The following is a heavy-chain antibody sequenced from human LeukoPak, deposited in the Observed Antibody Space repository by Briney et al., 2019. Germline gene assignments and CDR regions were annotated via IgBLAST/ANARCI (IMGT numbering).Heavy chain of an antibody. J-gene: IGHJ4*02. CDR2: IYYSGST. CDR1: GGSISSSSYY. Sequence: SETLSLTCTVSGGSISSSSYYWGWIRQPPGKGLEWIGSIYYSGSTYYNPSLKSRVTISVDTSKNQFSLKLSSVTAADTAVYYCARDKYYYDTSGYRRFDYWGQGTLVTVSS. CDR3: ARDKYYYDTSGYRRFDY. V-gene: IGHV4-39*07. D-gene: IGHD3-22*01.